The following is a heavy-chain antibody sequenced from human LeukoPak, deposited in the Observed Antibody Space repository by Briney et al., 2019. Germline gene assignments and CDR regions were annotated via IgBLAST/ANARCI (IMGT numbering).Heavy chain of an antibody. V-gene: IGHV4-39*01. Sequence: KPSETLSLTCTVSGGSISSSSYYWGWIRQPPGKGLEWIGSIYYSGSTYYNPSLKSRVTISVDTSKNQFSLKLSSVTAADTAVYYCARHRLRLPNFDYWGQGTLVTVSS. J-gene: IGHJ4*02. CDR3: ARHRLRLPNFDY. CDR2: IYYSGST. CDR1: GGSISSSSYY. D-gene: IGHD6-25*01.